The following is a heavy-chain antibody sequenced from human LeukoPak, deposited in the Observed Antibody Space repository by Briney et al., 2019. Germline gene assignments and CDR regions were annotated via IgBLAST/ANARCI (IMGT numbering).Heavy chain of an antibody. CDR1: GFTFSSFI. D-gene: IGHD3-3*01. CDR2: ISSSSTYI. J-gene: IGHJ4*02. CDR3: ARDLGVTTSDY. Sequence: GGSLRLSCAASGFTFSSFIMNWVRQAPGKGLEWVSSISSSSTYIYYADSVKGRFTISRDNAKNSLYLQMNSLRAEDTAVYYCARDLGVTTSDYWGQGTQVTVSS. V-gene: IGHV3-21*01.